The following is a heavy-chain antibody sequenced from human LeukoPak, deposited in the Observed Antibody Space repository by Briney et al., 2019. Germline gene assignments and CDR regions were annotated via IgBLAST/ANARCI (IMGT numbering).Heavy chain of an antibody. CDR3: AKVAFGGVIVVDYFDY. CDR2: ISGSGGST. CDR1: GFTVSSNY. V-gene: IGHV3-23*01. J-gene: IGHJ4*02. D-gene: IGHD3-16*02. Sequence: GGSLRLSCAASGFTVSSNYMSWVRQAPGKGLEWVSAISGSGGSTYYADSVKGRFTISRDNSKNTLYLQMNSLRAEDTAVYYCAKVAFGGVIVVDYFDYWGQGTLVTVSS.